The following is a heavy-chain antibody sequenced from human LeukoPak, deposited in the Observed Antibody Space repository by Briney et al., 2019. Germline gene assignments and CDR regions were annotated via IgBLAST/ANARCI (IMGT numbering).Heavy chain of an antibody. D-gene: IGHD6-19*01. CDR1: GFTFSSYD. CDR2: IGTAGDT. V-gene: IGHV3-13*01. J-gene: IGHJ6*02. Sequence: GGSLRLSCAASGFTFSSYDMHWVRQATGKGLEWVSAIGTAGDTYYSGSVKGRFTISRENAKNSLYLQMNSLRAGDTAVYYCARAKRGYSSGWYEGMDVWGQGTTVTVSS. CDR3: ARAKRGYSSGWYEGMDV.